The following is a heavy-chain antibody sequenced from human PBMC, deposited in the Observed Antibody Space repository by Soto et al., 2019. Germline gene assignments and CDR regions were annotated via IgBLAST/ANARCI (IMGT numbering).Heavy chain of an antibody. V-gene: IGHV4-4*07. CDR2: IYATGTT. J-gene: IGHJ5*02. CDR3: VRDGTKTLRDWFDP. Sequence: PSETLSLTCTVSGASISGFYWSWIRKSAGKGLDWIGRIYATGTTVYNPSLKSRVMMSVDTSKKQFSLKLCSVPARDTAVYYCVRDGTKTLRDWFDPWGQGISVTVSS. CDR1: GASISGFY. D-gene: IGHD1-1*01.